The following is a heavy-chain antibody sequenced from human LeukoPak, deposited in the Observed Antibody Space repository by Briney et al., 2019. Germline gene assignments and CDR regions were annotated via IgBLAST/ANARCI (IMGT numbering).Heavy chain of an antibody. Sequence: GGSLRLSCAASGFTFSSYGMHWVRQAPGKGLEWVAVIWYDGSNKYYADSVKGRFTISRDNSKNALYLQMNSLRAEDTAVYYCARDLRWSHYWYFDLWGRGTLVTVSS. CDR1: GFTFSSYG. CDR3: ARDLRWSHYWYFDL. CDR2: IWYDGSNK. V-gene: IGHV3-33*01. J-gene: IGHJ2*01. D-gene: IGHD2-15*01.